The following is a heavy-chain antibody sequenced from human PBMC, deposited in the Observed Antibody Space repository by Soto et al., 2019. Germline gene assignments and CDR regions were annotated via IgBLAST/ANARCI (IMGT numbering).Heavy chain of an antibody. CDR3: ARSGYSYALGLPDAFDI. D-gene: IGHD5-18*01. CDR1: GGTFSSYA. J-gene: IGHJ3*02. CDR2: IIPIFGTA. V-gene: IGHV1-69*12. Sequence: QVPLVQSGAEVKKPGSSVKVSCKASGGTFSSYAISWVRQAPGQGLEWMGGIIPIFGTANYAQKFQGRVTITADESTSTAYMELSSLRSEDTAVYYCARSGYSYALGLPDAFDIWGQGTMVTVSS.